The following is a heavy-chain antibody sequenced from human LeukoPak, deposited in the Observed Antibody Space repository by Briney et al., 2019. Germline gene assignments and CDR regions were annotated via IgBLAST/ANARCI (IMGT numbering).Heavy chain of an antibody. CDR2: ISAYNGNT. CDR3: ARDDKRPRYDSSGYPFDY. Sequence: ASVKVSRKASGYTFTSYGISWVRQAPGQGLEWMGWISAYNGNTNYAQKLQGRVTMTTDTSTSTAYMELRSLRSDDTAVYYCARDDKRPRYDSSGYPFDYWGQGTLVTVSS. D-gene: IGHD3-22*01. V-gene: IGHV1-18*01. J-gene: IGHJ4*02. CDR1: GYTFTSYG.